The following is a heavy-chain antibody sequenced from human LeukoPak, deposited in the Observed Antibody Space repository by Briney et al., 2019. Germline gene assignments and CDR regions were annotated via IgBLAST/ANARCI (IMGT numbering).Heavy chain of an antibody. Sequence: GGSLRLSCAASGFTFSDYYMSWIRQAPGKGLEWVSYISSSGSTIYYADSVKGRFTISRDNAKNSLYLQMNSLRAEDTAVYYCARDLLSMVRGAPYVWGQGSLVTVSS. J-gene: IGHJ4*02. CDR3: ARDLLSMVRGAPYV. CDR1: GFTFSDYY. V-gene: IGHV3-11*01. CDR2: ISSSGSTI. D-gene: IGHD3-10*01.